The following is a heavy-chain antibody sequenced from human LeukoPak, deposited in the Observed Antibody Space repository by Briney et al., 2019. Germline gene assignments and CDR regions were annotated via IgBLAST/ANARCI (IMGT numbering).Heavy chain of an antibody. CDR3: ARGGDSWSGYSPDAFDI. CDR1: GGSFSGYY. V-gene: IGHV4-34*01. D-gene: IGHD3-3*01. CDR2: INHSGST. Sequence: KPSETLSLTYAVYGGSFSGYYWSWIRQPPGKGLEWIGEINHSGSTNYNPSLKSRVTITVDTSKNQFSLKLSSVTAADTAVYYCARGGDSWSGYSPDAFDIWGQGTMVTVSS. J-gene: IGHJ3*02.